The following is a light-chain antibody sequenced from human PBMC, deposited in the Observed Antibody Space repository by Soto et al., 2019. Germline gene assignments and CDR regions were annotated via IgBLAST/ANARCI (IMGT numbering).Light chain of an antibody. CDR1: RSISSW. CDR2: KAS. V-gene: IGKV1-5*03. J-gene: IGKJ1*01. CDR3: QQYNSWTWT. Sequence: DIQMTQSPSTLSASVGDRVTITCRASRSISSWLAWYQQKPGKAPKLLIYKASSLESGVPSRFSGSGSGTEFTLTISSLQPDDFATYYCQQYNSWTWTLGQGTKVDIK.